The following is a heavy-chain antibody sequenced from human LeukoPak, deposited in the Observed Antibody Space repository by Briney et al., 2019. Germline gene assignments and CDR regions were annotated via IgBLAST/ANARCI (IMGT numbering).Heavy chain of an antibody. CDR2: ISSRSSDI. D-gene: IGHD3-10*01. CDR1: GFTFTTYT. CDR3: ARVDYASGSYY. J-gene: IGHJ4*02. Sequence: PGGSLRLSCVASGFTFTTYTMNWVRQAPGKGLEWVSSISSRSSDIYYADSLMGRFTISRDNAKNSLYLQMNGLRAEDTAVYYCARVDYASGSYYWGQGTLVTVSS. V-gene: IGHV3-21*01.